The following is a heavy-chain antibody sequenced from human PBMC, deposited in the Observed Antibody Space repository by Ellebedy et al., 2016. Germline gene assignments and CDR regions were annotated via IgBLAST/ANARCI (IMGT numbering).Heavy chain of an antibody. CDR2: INSDGSST. Sequence: GESLKISXAASGFTFSSYWMHWVRQAPGKGLVWVSRINSDGSSTSYADSVKGRFTISRDNAKNTLYLQMNSLRAEDTAVYYCARDSGSYDAFDIWGQGTMVTVSS. J-gene: IGHJ3*02. V-gene: IGHV3-74*01. CDR1: GFTFSSYW. D-gene: IGHD1-26*01. CDR3: ARDSGSYDAFDI.